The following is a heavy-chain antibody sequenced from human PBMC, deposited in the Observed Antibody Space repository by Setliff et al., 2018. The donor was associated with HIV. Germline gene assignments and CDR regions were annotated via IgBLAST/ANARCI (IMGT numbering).Heavy chain of an antibody. D-gene: IGHD3-10*01. V-gene: IGHV2-70*16. J-gene: IGHJ3*02. CDR3: ARGPYGPPDAFDI. Sequence: TLSLTCSVSGVSIVSGGFYYSWIRQPPGKALEWLARIDWDDDKFYSTSLKTRLTISKDTSKNQVVLTMTNMDPVDTATYYCARGPYGPPDAFDIWGQGTMVTVSS. CDR2: IDWDDDK. CDR1: GVSIVSGGFY.